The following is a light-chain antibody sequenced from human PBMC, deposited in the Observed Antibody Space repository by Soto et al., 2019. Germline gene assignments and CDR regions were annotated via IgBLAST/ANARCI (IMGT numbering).Light chain of an antibody. CDR2: EVY. V-gene: IGLV2-8*01. CDR3: SSFAGSAKLI. CDR1: TSDIGAYNF. Sequence: QSVLTQPPSASGSPGQSTTISCTGATSDIGAYNFVSWYQQYPGKAPQRMIYEVYKRPSWVPDRFSWSKSGHTASLTVSGLQPADEADYYCSSFAGSAKLIFGGGTKLTVL. J-gene: IGLJ2*01.